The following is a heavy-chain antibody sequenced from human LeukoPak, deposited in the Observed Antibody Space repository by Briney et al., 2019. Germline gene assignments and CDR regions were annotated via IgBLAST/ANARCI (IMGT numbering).Heavy chain of an antibody. CDR3: AKSRYGSGSYCDY. J-gene: IGHJ4*02. CDR2: ISGSGGST. CDR1: GFTCSSYA. D-gene: IGHD3-10*01. V-gene: IGHV3-23*01. Sequence: GGYLRRYGAASGFTCSSYAMSWVRQAPGKGLEWVSAISGSGGSTYYAVSVKGRFTISRDNSKNTLYLQMNSLRAEDTAVYYCAKSRYGSGSYCDYWGQGTLVTVSS.